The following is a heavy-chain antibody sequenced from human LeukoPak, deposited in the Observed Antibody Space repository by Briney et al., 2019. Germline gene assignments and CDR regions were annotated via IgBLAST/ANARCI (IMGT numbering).Heavy chain of an antibody. D-gene: IGHD3-3*01. CDR3: ARWEWGGALDI. CDR2: INPNSGGT. V-gene: IGHV1-2*02. Sequence: ASVKVSCKASGYTFTGYYMHWVRQAPGQGLEWMGWINPNSGGTNYAQKFQGRVTISGDTSKNQFSLKVTSVTAADTAVYYCARWEWGGALDIWGQGTLVTVSS. CDR1: GYTFTGYY. J-gene: IGHJ3*02.